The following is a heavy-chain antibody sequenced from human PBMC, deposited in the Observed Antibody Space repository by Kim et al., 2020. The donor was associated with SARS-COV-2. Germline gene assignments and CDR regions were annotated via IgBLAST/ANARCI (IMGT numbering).Heavy chain of an antibody. J-gene: IGHJ4*02. CDR2: ISYDGSNK. CDR1: GFTFSSYG. Sequence: GGSLRLSCAASGFTFSSYGMHWVRQAPGKGLEWVAVISYDGSNKYYADSVKGRFTISRDHSKNTLYLQMNSLRAEDTAVYYCARDGGSYLRAFDYWGQGT. V-gene: IGHV3-33*05. CDR3: ARDGGSYLRAFDY. D-gene: IGHD1-26*01.